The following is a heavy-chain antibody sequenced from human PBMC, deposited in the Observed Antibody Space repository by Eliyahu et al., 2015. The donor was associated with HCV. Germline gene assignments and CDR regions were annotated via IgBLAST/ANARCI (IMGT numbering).Heavy chain of an antibody. CDR1: GFTFYDYA. D-gene: IGHD1-26*01. CDR2: ISRDSADR. CDR3: VQRRGGRTSTGAFDI. J-gene: IGHJ3*02. Sequence: EVQLVESGGGLVQPGRSLRLSCVASGFTFYDYAMHWVRQAPGKGLEWVSGISRDSADRGYADSVKGRFTISRDNGKNSLYLQMNSLRPEDTALYYCVQRRGGRTSTGAFDIWGQGTMVTVSS. V-gene: IGHV3-9*01.